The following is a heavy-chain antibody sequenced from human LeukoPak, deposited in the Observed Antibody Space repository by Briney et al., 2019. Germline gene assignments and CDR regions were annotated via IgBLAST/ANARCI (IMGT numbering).Heavy chain of an antibody. Sequence: SETLSLTCTVSGGSISSHYWSWIRQPPGKGLEWIGCIFYSGSTNYNPSLKSRVTISVDTSKNQFSLKLSSVTAADTAVYYCARQDGYWGQGTLVTVSS. D-gene: IGHD5-24*01. J-gene: IGHJ4*02. CDR1: GGSISSHY. CDR2: IFYSGST. CDR3: ARQDGY. V-gene: IGHV4-59*08.